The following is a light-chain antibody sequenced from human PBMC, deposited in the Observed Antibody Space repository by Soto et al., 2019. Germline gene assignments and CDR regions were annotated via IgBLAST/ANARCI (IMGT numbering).Light chain of an antibody. Sequence: DIQMTQSPSSLSASVGDRVTITCRASQGIRNDLGWYQQKPGRAPKLLIYDASNLEAGVPSRFRGSGSGTDFTFTVSRLQPEDIATYYCQQYENLPTFGQGTRLEI. CDR3: QQYENLPT. V-gene: IGKV1-33*01. CDR2: DAS. CDR1: QGIRND. J-gene: IGKJ5*01.